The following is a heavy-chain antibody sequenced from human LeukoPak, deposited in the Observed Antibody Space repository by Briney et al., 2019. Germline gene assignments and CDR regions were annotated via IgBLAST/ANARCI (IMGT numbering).Heavy chain of an antibody. D-gene: IGHD4-17*01. Sequence: GGSLRLSCAASGFTVSTNYMSWARQAPGKGLEWVSLIYSGGGTYYADSVKGRFTISRDNSRNTLSLQMNSLRVDDTAVYYCARGFRSVTTWGYFDYWGQGTLVIVSS. J-gene: IGHJ4*02. V-gene: IGHV3-66*01. CDR3: ARGFRSVTTWGYFDY. CDR2: IYSGGGT. CDR1: GFTVSTNY.